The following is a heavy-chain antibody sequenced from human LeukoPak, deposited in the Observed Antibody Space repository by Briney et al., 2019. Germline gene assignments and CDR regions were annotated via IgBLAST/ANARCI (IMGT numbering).Heavy chain of an antibody. Sequence: SGGSLRLSCAASGFTFSSYGMHWVRQAPGKGLEWVAFIQYDGSNKYYADSVKGRFTISRDNSKNTLYLQMNSLRPEDTALYYCAKDAKSGWSYFDSWGQGTLVTVSS. V-gene: IGHV3-30*02. CDR1: GFTFSSYG. J-gene: IGHJ4*02. D-gene: IGHD6-19*01. CDR3: AKDAKSGWSYFDS. CDR2: IQYDGSNK.